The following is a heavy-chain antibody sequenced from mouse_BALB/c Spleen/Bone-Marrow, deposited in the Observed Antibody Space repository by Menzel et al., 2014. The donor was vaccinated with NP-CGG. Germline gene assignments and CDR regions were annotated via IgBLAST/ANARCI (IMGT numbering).Heavy chain of an antibody. CDR1: GYTFNSYW. D-gene: IGHD2-2*01. V-gene: IGHV1-9*01. CDR3: ARGGYGYLFAY. CDR2: ILPGSGST. J-gene: IGHJ3*01. Sequence: QVQLKESGAELMKPGASVKISCKATGYTFNSYWIEWVKPRPGHGLEWIGEILPGSGSTNYNEKFKGKATFTTDTSSNTAYMQLSSLTSEDSAVYYCARGGYGYLFAYWGQGTLVTVSA.